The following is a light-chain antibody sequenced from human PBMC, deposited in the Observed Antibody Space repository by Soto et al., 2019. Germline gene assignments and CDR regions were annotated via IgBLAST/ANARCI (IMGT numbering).Light chain of an antibody. Sequence: DIQMTQSPSTLSASVGDRVTITCRASQSLSSWLAWYQQKPGKAPKLLIYKASSLESGVPSRFSGSGSGTEFTLTISSLQPEDFANYYVQQYNSYPYTFGQGTKLEIK. V-gene: IGKV1-5*03. J-gene: IGKJ2*01. CDR3: QQYNSYPYT. CDR2: KAS. CDR1: QSLSSW.